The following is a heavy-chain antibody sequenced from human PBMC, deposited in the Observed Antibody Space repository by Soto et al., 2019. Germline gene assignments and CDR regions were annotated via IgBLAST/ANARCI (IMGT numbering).Heavy chain of an antibody. D-gene: IGHD6-13*01. V-gene: IGHV3-7*03. CDR3: ARARYTGGRYSFVSSWLDP. CDR1: GFTFSSYW. J-gene: IGHJ5*02. CDR2: IKQDGSEK. Sequence: PGGSLRLSCAASGFTFSSYWMSWVRQAPGKGLEWVANIKQDGSEKYYVDSVKGRFTISRDNAKNSLYLQMNSLRAEDTAVYYCARARYTGGRYSFVSSWLDPWGQGTLVTVYS.